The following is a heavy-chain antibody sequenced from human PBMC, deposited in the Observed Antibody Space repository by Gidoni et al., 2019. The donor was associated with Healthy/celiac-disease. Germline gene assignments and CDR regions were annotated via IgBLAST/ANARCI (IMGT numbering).Heavy chain of an antibody. J-gene: IGHJ5*02. CDR2: IYYSGST. Sequence: QVQLQESGPGLVKPSQTLYPTCTVTGCSISSGGYYWSWIRQHPGKGLEWIGYIYYSGSTYYNPSLKSLVTISVDTSKTQFSLKLSSVTAADTAVYYCARNYRARFDPWGQGTLVTVSS. CDR1: GCSISSGGYY. CDR3: ARNYRARFDP. V-gene: IGHV4-31*01. D-gene: IGHD1-7*01.